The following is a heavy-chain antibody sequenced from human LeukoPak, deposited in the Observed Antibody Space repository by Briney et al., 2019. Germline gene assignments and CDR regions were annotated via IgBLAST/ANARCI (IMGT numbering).Heavy chain of an antibody. CDR1: GFTFNNAW. CDR2: INHSGST. J-gene: IGHJ4*02. CDR3: AVIVVVAATPFDY. D-gene: IGHD2-15*01. Sequence: GSLRLSCAASGFTFNNAWMNWVRQPPGKGLEWIGEINHSGSTNYNPSLKSRVTISVDTSKNQFSLKLSSVTAADTAVYYCAVIVVVAATPFDYWGQGTLVTVSS. V-gene: IGHV4-34*08.